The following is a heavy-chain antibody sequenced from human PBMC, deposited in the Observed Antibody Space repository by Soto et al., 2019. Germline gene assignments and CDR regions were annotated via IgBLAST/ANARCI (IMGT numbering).Heavy chain of an antibody. CDR1: GYTFTGYY. V-gene: IGHV1-2*02. Sequence: ASVKVSCKASGYTFTGYYMHWVRQAPGQGLEWMGWINPNSGGTNYAQKFQGRVTMTRDTSISTAYMELSRLRSDDTAVYYCARVNVDIVATTGFDDAFDIWGQGXMVTV. J-gene: IGHJ3*02. CDR3: ARVNVDIVATTGFDDAFDI. CDR2: INPNSGGT. D-gene: IGHD5-12*01.